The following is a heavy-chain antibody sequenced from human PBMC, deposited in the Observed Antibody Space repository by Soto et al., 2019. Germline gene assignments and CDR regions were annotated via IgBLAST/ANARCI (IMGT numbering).Heavy chain of an antibody. V-gene: IGHV3-33*01. Sequence: QVQLVESGGGVVQPGRSLRLSCAASGFTFSSYGMHWVRQAPGKGLEWVPVIWYDGSNKYYADSVKGRFTISRDNSKNTLYLQMNSLRAEDTAVYYCARAGTMVRGVIEGDGMDVWGQGTTVTVSS. J-gene: IGHJ6*02. CDR1: GFTFSSYG. CDR2: IWYDGSNK. D-gene: IGHD3-10*01. CDR3: ARAGTMVRGVIEGDGMDV.